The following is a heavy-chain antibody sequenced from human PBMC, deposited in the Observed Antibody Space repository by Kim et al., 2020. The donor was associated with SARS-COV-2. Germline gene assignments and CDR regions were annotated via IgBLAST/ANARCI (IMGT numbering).Heavy chain of an antibody. CDR3: ARERWGSSRKGEGLYYY. CDR1: GFTFSSYA. Sequence: GGSLRLSCAASGFTFSSYAMHWVRQAPGKGLEWVAVISYDGSNKYYADSVKGRFTISRDNSKNTLYLQMNSLRAEDTAVYYCARERWGSSRKGEGLYYY. J-gene: IGHJ6*01. CDR2: ISYDGSNK. V-gene: IGHV3-30-3*01. D-gene: IGHD3-16*01.